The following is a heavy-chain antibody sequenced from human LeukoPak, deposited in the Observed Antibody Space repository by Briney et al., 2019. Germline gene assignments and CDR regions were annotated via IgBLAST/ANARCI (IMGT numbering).Heavy chain of an antibody. CDR1: GFTFSSYW. CDR2: IDRDGNIA. V-gene: IGHV3-74*01. D-gene: IGHD3-22*01. Sequence: GGSLRLSCAASGFTFSSYWMHWVRQTPGKGLVWVSRIDRDGNIASYADSVKGRFTISRDNAKNTLYLQMNSLRAEDTAVYYCARISYDSSGYYDYWGQGTPVTVSS. CDR3: ARISYDSSGYYDY. J-gene: IGHJ4*02.